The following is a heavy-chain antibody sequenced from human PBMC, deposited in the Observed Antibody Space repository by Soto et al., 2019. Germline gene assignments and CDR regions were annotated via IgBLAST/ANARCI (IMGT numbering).Heavy chain of an antibody. CDR3: ARGTTPPGAPAWYYFDS. CDR2: FSLSGTT. Sequence: SETLSLTCTVSGASITSSSYWSWIRQPAGKGLEWIGRFSLSGTTNYNPSLRSRVTMSADVSKNQFSLRLTPVTAADTALYYCARGTTPPGAPAWYYFDSWGQGTLVTVSS. CDR1: GASITSSSY. D-gene: IGHD2-8*02. V-gene: IGHV4-4*07. J-gene: IGHJ4*02.